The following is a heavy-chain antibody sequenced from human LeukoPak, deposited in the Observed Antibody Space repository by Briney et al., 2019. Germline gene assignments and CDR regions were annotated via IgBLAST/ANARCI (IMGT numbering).Heavy chain of an antibody. CDR1: GGSISSGGYS. D-gene: IGHD3-9*01. CDR3: ARGDDILTGRLDY. V-gene: IGHV4-30-2*01. J-gene: IGHJ4*02. Sequence: SETLSLTCAVSGGSISSGGYSWRWIRQPPGKGLEWIGYIYHSGSTYYNPSLKSRVTISVDRSKNQFSLKLSSVTAADTAVYYCARGDDILTGRLDYWGQGTLVTVSS. CDR2: IYHSGST.